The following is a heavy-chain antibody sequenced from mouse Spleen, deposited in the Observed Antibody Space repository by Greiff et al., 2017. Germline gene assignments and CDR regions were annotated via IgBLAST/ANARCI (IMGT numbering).Heavy chain of an antibody. V-gene: IGHV1S81*02. CDR1: GYTFTSYY. Sequence: QVQLKQSGAELVKPGASVKLSCKASGYTFTSYYMYWVKQRPGQGLEWIGEINPSNGGTNFNEKFKSKATLTVDKSSSTAYMQLSSLTSEDSAVYYCTRWGSYDYDWFAYWGQGTLVTVSA. CDR3: TRWGSYDYDWFAY. D-gene: IGHD2-4*01. J-gene: IGHJ3*01. CDR2: INPSNGGT.